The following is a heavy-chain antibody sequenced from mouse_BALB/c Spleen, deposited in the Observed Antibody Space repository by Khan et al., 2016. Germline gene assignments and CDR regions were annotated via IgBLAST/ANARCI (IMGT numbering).Heavy chain of an antibody. CDR3: AKTIYYGNYYSMDY. J-gene: IGHJ4*01. CDR1: AFSLTSYG. V-gene: IGHV2-5*01. Sequence: VQLQESGPGLVQPSQSLSITYTVSAFSLTSYGVHWVRQSPGKGLEWLGVIWRGGSTDYNAAFMSRLSITKDNSKSQVFFKMNSLQADDTAIYYCAKTIYYGNYYSMDYWGQGTSVTVSS. CDR2: IWRGGST. D-gene: IGHD2-1*01.